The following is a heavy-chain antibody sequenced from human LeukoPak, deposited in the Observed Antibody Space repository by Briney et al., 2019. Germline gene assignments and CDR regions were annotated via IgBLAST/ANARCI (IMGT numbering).Heavy chain of an antibody. V-gene: IGHV4-59*01. D-gene: IGHD2-15*01. Sequence: SETLSLTCTVPGGSISSYYWSWIRQPPGKGLEWIGYIYYSGSTNYNPSLKSRVTISVDTSKNQFSLKLGSVTAADTAVYYCARFYCSGGSCYSNWFDPWGQGTLVTVSS. J-gene: IGHJ5*02. CDR3: ARFYCSGGSCYSNWFDP. CDR1: GGSISSYY. CDR2: IYYSGST.